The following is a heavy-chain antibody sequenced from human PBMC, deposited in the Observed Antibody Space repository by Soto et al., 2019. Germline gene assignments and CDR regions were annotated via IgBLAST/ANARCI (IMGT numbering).Heavy chain of an antibody. CDR3: GREKISGGSSWYGWSY. CDR1: GGSITNYY. J-gene: IGHJ4*02. V-gene: IGHV4-59*01. D-gene: IGHD6-13*01. CDR2: IYSSGST. Sequence: PSETLSLTCTVSGGSITNYYWSWIRRPPGKGLEWLGYIYSSGSTNYNPSVKSRVTISIDTSKNQFFLNLNSVTAADTAVYYCGREKISGGSSWYGWSYGGQGILVTVSS.